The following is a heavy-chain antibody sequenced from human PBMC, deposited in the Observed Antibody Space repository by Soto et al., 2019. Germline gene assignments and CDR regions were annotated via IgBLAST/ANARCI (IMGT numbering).Heavy chain of an antibody. V-gene: IGHV3-23*01. J-gene: IGHJ6*02. CDR2: ISGSGDNT. D-gene: IGHD2-2*01. CDR3: ATRRDASYYYYGMDV. Sequence: PGGSLRLSCSAPGFTFSTYAMSWVRQAPGKGLEWVSAISGSGDNTYYADSVKGRFTISRDNSKNTLFLQMNSLRAEDTAVYYCATRRDASYYYYGMDVWGQGTTVTVSS. CDR1: GFTFSTYA.